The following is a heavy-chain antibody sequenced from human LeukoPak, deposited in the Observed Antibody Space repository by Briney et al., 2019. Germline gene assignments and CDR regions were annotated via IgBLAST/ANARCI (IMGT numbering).Heavy chain of an antibody. CDR3: AKRITVTYFNDY. CDR1: GFTFSSYW. Sequence: GGSLRLSCAASGFTFSSYWMHWVRQAPGKGLVWVSRINSDGSSTSYADSVKGRFTISRDNAKNTPYLQMNSLRAEDTAVYYCAKRITVTYFNDYWGQGTLVTVSS. CDR2: INSDGSST. D-gene: IGHD4-17*01. J-gene: IGHJ4*02. V-gene: IGHV3-74*01.